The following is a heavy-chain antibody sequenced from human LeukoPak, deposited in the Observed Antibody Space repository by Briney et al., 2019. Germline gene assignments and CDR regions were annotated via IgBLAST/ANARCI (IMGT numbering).Heavy chain of an antibody. J-gene: IGHJ3*02. Sequence: GGSLRLSCAASGFSFENYNMNWVRQAPGKGLEWVAYINVITGYIYYADSLKGRFTISRDNAKKSLFLEMNSLRVADTAVYYCARDRSGSSSVDDAFDIWGQGIMVTVSS. V-gene: IGHV3-21*01. CDR2: INVITGYI. CDR1: GFSFENYN. D-gene: IGHD1-26*01. CDR3: ARDRSGSSSVDDAFDI.